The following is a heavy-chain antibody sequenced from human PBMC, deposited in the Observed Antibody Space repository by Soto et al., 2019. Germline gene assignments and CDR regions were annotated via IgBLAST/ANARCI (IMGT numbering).Heavy chain of an antibody. CDR2: IIPIFGTA. CDR3: ARGKGTYDILTGGLDY. CDR1: GGTFSSYA. V-gene: IGHV1-69*12. D-gene: IGHD3-9*01. J-gene: IGHJ4*02. Sequence: QVQLVQSGAEVKKPGSSVKVSYKASGGTFSSYAISWVRQAPGQGLEWMGGIIPIFGTANYAQKFQGRVTITADESTSTAYMELSSLRSEDTAVYYCARGKGTYDILTGGLDYWGQGTLVTVSS.